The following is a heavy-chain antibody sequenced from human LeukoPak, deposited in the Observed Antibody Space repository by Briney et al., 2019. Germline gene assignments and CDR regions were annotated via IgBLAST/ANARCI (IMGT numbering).Heavy chain of an antibody. CDR1: GFTVSSKY. D-gene: IGHD3-10*01. CDR3: AREERITLVRGSLGAFDI. CDR2: IYSGGST. J-gene: IGHJ3*02. Sequence: GGSLRLSCAASGFTVSSKYMSWVRQAPGKGLEWVSVIYSGGSTYYADSVKGRFTISRDNSKNTLYLQMNSLRAEDTAVYYCAREERITLVRGSLGAFDIWGQGTMVTVSS. V-gene: IGHV3-66*01.